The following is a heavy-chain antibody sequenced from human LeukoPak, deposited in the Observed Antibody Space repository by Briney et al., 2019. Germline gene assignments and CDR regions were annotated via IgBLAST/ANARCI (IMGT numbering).Heavy chain of an antibody. CDR1: GYTFTDYY. D-gene: IGHD3-16*02. J-gene: IGHJ4*02. CDR3: ARDVGPKDDYVWGSYRSLGY. Sequence: ASVKVSCKASGYTFTDYYMHWVRQAPGQGLEWMGWINPNSGGTNYAQKFQGRVTMTRDTSISTAYMELSGLRSDDTAVYYCARDVGPKDDYVWGSYRSLGYWGQGTLVTVSS. V-gene: IGHV1-2*02. CDR2: INPNSGGT.